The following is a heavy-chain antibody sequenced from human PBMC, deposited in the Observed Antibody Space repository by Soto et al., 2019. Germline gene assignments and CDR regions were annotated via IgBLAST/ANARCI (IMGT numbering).Heavy chain of an antibody. Sequence: GGSLRLSCAASGFTVSSNYMSWVRQAPGKGLEWVSVIYSGGSTYYADSVKGSFTISRDNSKNTLYLQMNSLRAEDTAVYYCARVPSDIVVVPAATYYYYYYMDVWGKGTTVTVSS. D-gene: IGHD2-2*01. CDR3: ARVPSDIVVVPAATYYYYYYMDV. CDR2: IYSGGST. J-gene: IGHJ6*03. CDR1: GFTVSSNY. V-gene: IGHV3-66*01.